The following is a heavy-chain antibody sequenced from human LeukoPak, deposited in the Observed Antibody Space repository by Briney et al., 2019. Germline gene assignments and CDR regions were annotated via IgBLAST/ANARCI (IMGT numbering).Heavy chain of an antibody. CDR1: GFTFSSYA. J-gene: IGHJ4*02. CDR3: AKDRDIVVTPFDY. V-gene: IGHV3-23*01. D-gene: IGHD3-22*01. Sequence: PGGSLRLSCAASGFTFSSYAMSWVRQAPGKGLEWVSAISASGGSTYYADSVEGRFTISRDNSKNTLYLRMNSLRAEDTAVYYCAKDRDIVVTPFDYWGQGTLVTVSS. CDR2: ISASGGST.